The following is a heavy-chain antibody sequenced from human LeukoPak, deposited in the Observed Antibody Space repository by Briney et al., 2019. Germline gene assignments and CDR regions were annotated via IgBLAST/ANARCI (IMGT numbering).Heavy chain of an antibody. CDR2: INHSGST. V-gene: IGHV4-38-2*02. CDR3: APDAFDV. J-gene: IGHJ3*01. Sequence: SETLSLTCSVSGYSISSAYYWGWIRQPPGKGLEWIGEINHSGSTNYNPSLKSRVTISVDTSKNQFSLKLSSVTAADTAVYYCAPDAFDVWGQGTMVTVSS. CDR1: GYSISSAYY.